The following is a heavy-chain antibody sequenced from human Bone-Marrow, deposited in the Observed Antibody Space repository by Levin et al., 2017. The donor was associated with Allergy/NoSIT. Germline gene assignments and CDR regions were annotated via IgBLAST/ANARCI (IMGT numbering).Heavy chain of an antibody. CDR2: IWYDGSNT. Sequence: LSLPCAASGFDFSSRGMYWVRQAPGKGLEWVAVIWYDGSNTYYTESVKGRFTISRDNSKNTLHLQMNNLRADDTAVYYCAREDYYDSGGYYQNAMDVWGQGTTVIVSS. V-gene: IGHV3-33*01. CDR1: GFDFSSRG. J-gene: IGHJ6*02. CDR3: AREDYYDSGGYYQNAMDV. D-gene: IGHD3-22*01.